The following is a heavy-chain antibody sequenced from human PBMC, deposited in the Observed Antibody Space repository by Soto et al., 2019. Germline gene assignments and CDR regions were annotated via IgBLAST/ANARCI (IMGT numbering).Heavy chain of an antibody. CDR1: GYTFTSYG. J-gene: IGHJ4*02. Sequence: ASVKVSCKASGYTFTSYGISWVRQAPGQGLEWMGWISAYNGNTNYAQKLQGRVTMTTDTSTSTAYMELRSLRSDDTAVYYCARDSDIVVVVAATPFDYWGQGTLATVSS. D-gene: IGHD2-15*01. V-gene: IGHV1-18*01. CDR3: ARDSDIVVVVAATPFDY. CDR2: ISAYNGNT.